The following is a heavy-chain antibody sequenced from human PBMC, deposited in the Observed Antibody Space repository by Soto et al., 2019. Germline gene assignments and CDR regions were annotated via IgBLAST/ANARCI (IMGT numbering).Heavy chain of an antibody. CDR3: ARLGNYYGSGSYYETIDY. D-gene: IGHD3-10*01. CDR1: GGSISSYY. Sequence: SETLSLTCTVSGGSISSYYWSWIRQPPGKGLEWIGYIYYSGSTNYNPSLKSRVTISVDTSKNQFSLKLSSVTAADTAVYYCARLGNYYGSGSYYETIDYWGQGTLVTVSS. V-gene: IGHV4-59*01. CDR2: IYYSGST. J-gene: IGHJ4*02.